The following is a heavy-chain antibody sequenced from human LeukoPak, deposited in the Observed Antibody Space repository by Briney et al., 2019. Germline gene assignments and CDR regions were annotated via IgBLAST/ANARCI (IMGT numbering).Heavy chain of an antibody. CDR2: IYPGDSDT. D-gene: IGHD6-19*01. CDR3: ARGPKIAVAGRSSAFDT. J-gene: IGHJ3*02. Sequence: GESLKISCKGSGYSFTSYWIGWVRQMPGKGLEWMGIIYPGDSDTRYSPSFQGQVTISADKSIGTAYLQWSSLKASDTAMYYCARGPKIAVAGRSSAFDTWGQGTMVTVSS. V-gene: IGHV5-51*01. CDR1: GYSFTSYW.